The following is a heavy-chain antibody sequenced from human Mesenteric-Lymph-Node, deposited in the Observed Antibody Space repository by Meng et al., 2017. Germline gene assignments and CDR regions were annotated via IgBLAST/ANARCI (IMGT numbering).Heavy chain of an antibody. J-gene: IGHJ4*02. CDR2: IYHSGST. CDR3: ARDSYDYVWGSYRPFDY. CDR1: GYSISSGYY. Sequence: SETLSLTCAVSGYSISSGYYWGWIRQPPGKGLEWIGSIYHSGSTYYNPSLKSRVTISVDTSKNQFSLKLSSVTAADTAVYYCARDSYDYVWGSYRPFDYWGQGTLVTVSS. D-gene: IGHD3-16*02. V-gene: IGHV4-38-2*02.